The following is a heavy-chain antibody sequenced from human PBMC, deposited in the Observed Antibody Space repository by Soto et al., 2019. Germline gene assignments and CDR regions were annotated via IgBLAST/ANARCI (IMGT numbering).Heavy chain of an antibody. J-gene: IGHJ4*02. V-gene: IGHV1-3*01. CDR3: ARGLGSIEAAGNDY. D-gene: IGHD6-13*01. Sequence: NFQGRVTITRDTSASTAYMELSSLRSEDTAVYYCARGLGSIEAAGNDYWGQGTLVTVSS.